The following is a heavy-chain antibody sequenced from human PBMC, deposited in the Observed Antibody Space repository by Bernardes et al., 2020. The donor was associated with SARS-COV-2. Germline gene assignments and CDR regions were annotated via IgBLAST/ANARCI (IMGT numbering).Heavy chain of an antibody. J-gene: IGHJ4*02. D-gene: IGHD6-19*01. CDR3: ARDLRTEYRSGWPLDY. CDR2: IWYDESNK. Sequence: GGSLRLSCAASGFTFSSYGMHWVRQAPGKGLEWVAVIWYDESNKYYAESVKGRFTISRDNSKNTLYLQMNSLRGEDTAMYYCARDLRTEYRSGWPLDYWGQGTLVTVSS. CDR1: GFTFSSYG. V-gene: IGHV3-33*01.